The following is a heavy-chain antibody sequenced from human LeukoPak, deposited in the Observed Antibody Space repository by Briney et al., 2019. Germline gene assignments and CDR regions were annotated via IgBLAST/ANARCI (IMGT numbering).Heavy chain of an antibody. CDR3: ARRGYDSSGYYYAY. Sequence: SETLSLTCTVSGGSISSDYWSWIRQPPGKGLEWIGSIYYSGSTYYNPSLKSRVTISVDTSKNQFSLKLSSVTAADTAVYYCARRGYDSSGYYYAYWGQGTLVTVSS. V-gene: IGHV4-39*01. D-gene: IGHD3-22*01. CDR2: IYYSGST. CDR1: GGSISSDY. J-gene: IGHJ4*02.